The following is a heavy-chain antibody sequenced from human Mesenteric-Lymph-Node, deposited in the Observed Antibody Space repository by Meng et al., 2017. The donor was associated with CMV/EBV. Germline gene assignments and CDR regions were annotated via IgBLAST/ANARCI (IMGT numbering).Heavy chain of an antibody. V-gene: IGHV1-3*01. CDR3: ARDGGFGAPPYYFDY. CDR2: INAGNGDT. D-gene: IGHD3-10*01. J-gene: IGHJ4*02. Sequence: YPFSTYAIHWVRQAPGQRLEWMGWINAGNGDTKYSQKFQGRVTITWDTSASTAYMYLSSLTSEDTAVYYCARDGGFGAPPYYFDYWGQGTLVTVSS. CDR1: YPFSTYA.